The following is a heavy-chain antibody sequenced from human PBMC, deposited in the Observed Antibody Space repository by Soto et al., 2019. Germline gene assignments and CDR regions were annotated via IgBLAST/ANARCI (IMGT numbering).Heavy chain of an antibody. Sequence: GGSLRLSCAASGFTFSSYAMSWVRQAPGKGLEWVSAISGSGGSTYYADSVKGRFTISRDNSKNTLNLQMNSLRAEDTAVFYCAKGGSSGYYYYYYMDVWGKGTTVTVSS. CDR3: AKGGSSGYYYYYYMDV. J-gene: IGHJ6*03. D-gene: IGHD6-6*01. CDR2: ISGSGGST. V-gene: IGHV3-23*01. CDR1: GFTFSSYA.